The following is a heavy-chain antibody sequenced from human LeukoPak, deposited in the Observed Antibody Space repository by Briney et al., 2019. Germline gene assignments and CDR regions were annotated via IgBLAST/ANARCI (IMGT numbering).Heavy chain of an antibody. CDR2: INPSGGST. J-gene: IGHJ5*02. CDR3: ARSGASGSGSCYRCFDP. CDR1: GYTFTSYY. Sequence: ASVKVSCKASGYTFTSYYMHWVRQASGQGLEWMGIINPSGGSTSYAQKFQGRVTMTRDTSISTAYMELSRLRSDDTAVYYCARSGASGSGSCYRCFDPWGQGTLVTVSS. V-gene: IGHV1-46*01. D-gene: IGHD3-10*01.